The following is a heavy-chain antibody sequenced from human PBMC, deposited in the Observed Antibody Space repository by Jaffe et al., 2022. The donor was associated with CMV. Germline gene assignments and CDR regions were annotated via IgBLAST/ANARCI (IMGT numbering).Heavy chain of an antibody. D-gene: IGHD3-3*01. V-gene: IGHV3-49*05. CDR2: IRSKAYGGTT. J-gene: IGHJ6*02. CDR1: GFTFGDYA. CDR3: TRDRVLRFLEWLSGAYYYGMDV. Sequence: EVQLVESGGGLVKPGRSLRLSCTASGFTFGDYAMSWFRQAPGKGLEWVGFIRSKAYGGTTEYAASVKGRFTISRDDSKSIAYLQMNSLKTEDTAVYYCTRDRVLRFLEWLSGAYYYGMDVWGQGTTVTVSS.